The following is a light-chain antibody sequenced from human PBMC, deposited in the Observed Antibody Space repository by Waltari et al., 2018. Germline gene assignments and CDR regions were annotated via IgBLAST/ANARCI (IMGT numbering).Light chain of an antibody. J-gene: IGKJ1*01. V-gene: IGKV3-15*01. CDR2: RAS. Sequence: ETVVTQSPATLSVSPGERATLSCTTSQGIGSSLAWYQQKPGQAPRLLIYRASTRATGIPARFSGSGSETEFTLTISSLQSEDFAVYYCQQYNNWPPGTFGQGTKVEI. CDR3: QQYNNWPPGT. CDR1: QGIGSS.